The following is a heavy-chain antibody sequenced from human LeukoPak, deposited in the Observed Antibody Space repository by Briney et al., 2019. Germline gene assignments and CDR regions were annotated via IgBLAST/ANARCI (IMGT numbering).Heavy chain of an antibody. V-gene: IGHV3-7*03. D-gene: IGHD3-10*01. CDR1: GFTFNSYW. CDR3: AKSSFSRYYGSGYYYYVDV. CDR2: IKQDGSEK. J-gene: IGHJ6*03. Sequence: GGSLRLSCAASGFTFNSYWMSWVRQAPGKGLEWVANIKQDGSEKYYADSVKGRFTISRDNAKNSLYLQMNSLRAEDMAFYYCAKSSFSRYYGSGYYYYVDVWGTGTTVTVSS.